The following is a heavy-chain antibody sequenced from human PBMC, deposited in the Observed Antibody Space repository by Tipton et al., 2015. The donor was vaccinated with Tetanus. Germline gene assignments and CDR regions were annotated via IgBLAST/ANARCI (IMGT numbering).Heavy chain of an antibody. D-gene: IGHD2-2*01. CDR1: GGSVRSGDYS. CDR3: ARGTWGDYCSSTTCYPFDY. Sequence: TLSLTCTVSGGSVRSGDYSWNWIRQPPGKELEWLADVPYSGRTNSNYSLKSRITISQDTSKNQFSLRLTSVTAADTAVYYCARGTWGDYCSSTTCYPFDYWGQGTLVAVSS. CDR2: VPYSGRT. J-gene: IGHJ4*02. V-gene: IGHV4-61*08.